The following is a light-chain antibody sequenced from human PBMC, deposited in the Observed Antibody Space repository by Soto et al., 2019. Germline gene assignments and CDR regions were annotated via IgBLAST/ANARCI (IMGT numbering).Light chain of an antibody. CDR3: QQYGSSSWT. J-gene: IGKJ1*01. V-gene: IGKV3-20*01. CDR1: QSLSSSH. Sequence: EIVMTQSPDTLSVSPGERATLSCRASQSLSSSHLAWYQQRPGQAPRLLIYGASSRATGIPDRFSGSGSGTEFTLTISRLEPEDFAVYYCQQYGSSSWTFGQGTKVDIK. CDR2: GAS.